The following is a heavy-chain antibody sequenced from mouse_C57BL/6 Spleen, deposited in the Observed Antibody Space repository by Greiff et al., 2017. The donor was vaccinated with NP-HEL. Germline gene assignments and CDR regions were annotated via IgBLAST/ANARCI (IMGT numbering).Heavy chain of an antibody. J-gene: IGHJ4*01. CDR3: ARLLSYDYEGYAMDY. CDR1: GYSITSDY. Sequence: VQLKQSGPGLAKPSQTLSLTCSVTGYSITSDYWNWIRKFPGNKLEYMGYISYSGSTYYNPSLKSRISITRDTSKNQYYLQLNSVTTEDTATYYCARLLSYDYEGYAMDYWGQGTSVTVSS. D-gene: IGHD2-4*01. CDR2: ISYSGST. V-gene: IGHV3-8*01.